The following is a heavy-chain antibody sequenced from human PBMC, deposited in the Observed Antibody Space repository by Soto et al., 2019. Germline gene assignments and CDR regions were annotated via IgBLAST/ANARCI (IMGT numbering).Heavy chain of an antibody. D-gene: IGHD6-25*01. J-gene: IGHJ4*02. CDR1: GGSISSSSYY. V-gene: IGHV4-39*01. CDR3: ARFGASAAHDDN. Sequence: SETLSLTCTVSGGSISSSSYYWGWIRQPPGKGLEWIGSIYYSGSTYYNPSLESRVTISVDASKSQLSLRLTSVTAADTAVYYCARFGASAAHDDNWGQGTLVTVSS. CDR2: IYYSGST.